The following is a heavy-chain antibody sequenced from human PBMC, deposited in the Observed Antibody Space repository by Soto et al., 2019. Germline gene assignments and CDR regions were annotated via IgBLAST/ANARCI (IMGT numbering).Heavy chain of an antibody. V-gene: IGHV3-30*03. Sequence: GGSLRLSCSASVFTFSSYGMHWVRQAPGKGLEWVAVISYDGSNKYYADSVKGRFAISRDNSKNTLYLQMNSLRAEDTAVYYCAHSGTSHTSRQMAWFEHWGQGILVT. CDR3: AHSGTSHTSRQMAWFEH. CDR1: VFTFSSYG. CDR2: ISYDGSNK. J-gene: IGHJ5*02. D-gene: IGHD2-2*01.